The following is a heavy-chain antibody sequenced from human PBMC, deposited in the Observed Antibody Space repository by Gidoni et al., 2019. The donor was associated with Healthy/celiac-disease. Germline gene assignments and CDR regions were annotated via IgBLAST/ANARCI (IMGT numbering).Heavy chain of an antibody. CDR3: ARHRDYDFWRGYYGRVGYFDL. D-gene: IGHD3-3*01. CDR1: GGSISSSSYY. J-gene: IGHJ2*01. CDR2: IYDSGRT. Sequence: QLQLQASGPGLVKPSETLSLTCPVSGGSISSSSYYWGWIRQPPGKGLEWIGSIYDSGRTYYNPSLKSRVTISVDTSKNQFSLKLSSVTAADTAVYYWARHRDYDFWRGYYGRVGYFDLWGRGTLVTVSS. V-gene: IGHV4-39*01.